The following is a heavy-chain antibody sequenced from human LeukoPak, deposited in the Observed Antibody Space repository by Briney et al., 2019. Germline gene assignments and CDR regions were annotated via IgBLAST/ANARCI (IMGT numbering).Heavy chain of an antibody. CDR3: AREMVTYYDYVWGSYEAYYFDY. Sequence: SETLSLTCTVSGGSISSYYWSWIRQPPGKGLEWIGYIYYGGSTNYNPSLKSRVTISVDTSKNQFSLKLSSVTAADTAVYYCAREMVTYYDYVWGSYEAYYFDYWGQGTLVTVSS. V-gene: IGHV4-59*01. D-gene: IGHD3-16*01. CDR1: GGSISSYY. J-gene: IGHJ4*02. CDR2: IYYGGST.